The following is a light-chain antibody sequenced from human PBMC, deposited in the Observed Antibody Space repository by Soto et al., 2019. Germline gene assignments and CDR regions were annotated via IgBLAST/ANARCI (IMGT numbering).Light chain of an antibody. CDR2: DVI. Sequence: QSALTQPRSVSGSPGQSVTISCTGTSSDVGIYNYVSWYQHHPGKAPKLIIYDVIKRPSGVPDRFSGSKSGITASLTISGLQADDEADYYCCSYAAPSALVFGGGTKVTVL. J-gene: IGLJ3*02. V-gene: IGLV2-11*01. CDR1: SSDVGIYNY. CDR3: CSYAAPSALV.